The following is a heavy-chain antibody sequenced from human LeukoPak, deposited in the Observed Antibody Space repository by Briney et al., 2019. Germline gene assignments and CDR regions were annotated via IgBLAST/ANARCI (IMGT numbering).Heavy chain of an antibody. D-gene: IGHD3-16*01. Sequence: PGGSLRLSRAASGFTFSRHGMHWVRQAPGKGLEWVAVIGDTGRAKYYADSVEGRFTASRDNFKSTLYLEMNSLRYDDTALYYCAREAAWGNWYFDHWGRGTLVTVSS. V-gene: IGHV3-33*08. CDR1: GFTFSRHG. CDR3: AREAAWGNWYFDH. CDR2: IGDTGRAK. J-gene: IGHJ2*01.